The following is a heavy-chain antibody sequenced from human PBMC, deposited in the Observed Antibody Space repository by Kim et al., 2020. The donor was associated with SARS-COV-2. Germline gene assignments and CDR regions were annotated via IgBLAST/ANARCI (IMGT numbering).Heavy chain of an antibody. D-gene: IGHD7-27*01. J-gene: IGHJ6*02. V-gene: IGHV4-34*01. CDR3: ARKLGISSYYYYGMDV. CDR2: INHSGST. CDR1: GGSFSGYY. Sequence: SETLSLTCAVYGGSFSGYYWSWIRQPPGKGLEWIGEINHSGSTNYNPSLKSRVTISVDTSKNQFSLKLSSVTAADTAVYYCARKLGISSYYYYGMDVWGQGTTVTVSS.